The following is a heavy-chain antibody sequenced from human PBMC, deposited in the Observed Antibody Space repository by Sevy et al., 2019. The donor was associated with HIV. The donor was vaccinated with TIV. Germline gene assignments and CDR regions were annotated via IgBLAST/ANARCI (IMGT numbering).Heavy chain of an antibody. J-gene: IGHJ4*02. CDR3: ARGAIVVVIANPGYFDY. Sequence: ASVKVSCKASGYTFTSYGMSWVRQAPGQGLEWMGWISAYNGNTNYAQKLQGRVTMTTDTSTSTAYMELRSLRSDDTAVYYCARGAIVVVIANPGYFDYWGQGTLVTVSS. CDR2: ISAYNGNT. CDR1: GYTFTSYG. V-gene: IGHV1-18*01. D-gene: IGHD2-21*01.